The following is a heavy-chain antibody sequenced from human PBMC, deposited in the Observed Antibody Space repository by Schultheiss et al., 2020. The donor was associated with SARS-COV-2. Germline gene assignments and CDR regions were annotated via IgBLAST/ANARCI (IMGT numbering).Heavy chain of an antibody. CDR1: GGSFSAYY. V-gene: IGHV3-11*04. Sequence: LSLTCAVYGGSFSAYYWSWIRQPPGKGLEWVSYISSSSSTIYYADSVKGRFTISRDNAKNTLYLQMNSLRAEDTAVYYCAKDDVVVVPAASYYYGMDVWGQGTMVTVSS. D-gene: IGHD2-2*01. CDR2: ISSSSSTI. J-gene: IGHJ6*02. CDR3: AKDDVVVVPAASYYYGMDV.